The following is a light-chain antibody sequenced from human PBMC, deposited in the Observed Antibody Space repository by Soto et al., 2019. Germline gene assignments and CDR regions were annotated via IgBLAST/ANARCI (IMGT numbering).Light chain of an antibody. CDR3: QVWDSGSDQYV. CDR2: DDS. CDR1: NIGSKS. Sequence: SYELTQPPSVSVAPGQAARIACGGNNIGSKSVHWYQQKPGQAPVMVVYDDSDRPSGIPERFSGSNSGDTATLTISGVEPGDEADYYCQVWDSGSDQYVFGAGTKLTVL. J-gene: IGLJ1*01. V-gene: IGLV3-21*02.